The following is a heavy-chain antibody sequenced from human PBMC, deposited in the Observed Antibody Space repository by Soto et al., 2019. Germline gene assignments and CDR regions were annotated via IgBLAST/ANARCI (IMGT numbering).Heavy chain of an antibody. Sequence: QITLKESGPTLVKPTQTLTLTCSFSGFSLSTSGAAVGWIRQPPGKALECLALIYWDDDKRYIPSLKSRLTITKDTSKNQVVFIMTNMDLVDTATYYCAHHHSIGYYFVDYWGQGTLVTVSS. V-gene: IGHV2-5*02. J-gene: IGHJ4*02. CDR1: GFSLSTSGAA. D-gene: IGHD3-22*01. CDR2: IYWDDDK. CDR3: AHHHSIGYYFVDY.